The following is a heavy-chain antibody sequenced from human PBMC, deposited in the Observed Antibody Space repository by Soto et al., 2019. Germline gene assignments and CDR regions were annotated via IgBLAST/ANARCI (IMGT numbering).Heavy chain of an antibody. Sequence: PGASLRLSCAASGFIFSSFALHWVRQAPGKGLEWVAVIRYDGTEKYNGDSVKGRFTISRDNSKNTVYLERTSLKAEDTAVYYCARDFTQVGPPDFWGQGTLVNVSS. D-gene: IGHD1-26*01. CDR1: GFIFSSFA. CDR3: ARDFTQVGPPDF. CDR2: IRYDGTEK. J-gene: IGHJ4*02. V-gene: IGHV3-33*01.